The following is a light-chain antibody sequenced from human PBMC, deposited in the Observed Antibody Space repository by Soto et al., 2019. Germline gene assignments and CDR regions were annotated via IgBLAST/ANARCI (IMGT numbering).Light chain of an antibody. CDR1: SSDVGSYNL. V-gene: IGLV2-23*01. J-gene: IGLJ3*02. Sequence: QSARTQPASVSGSPGQSITISWTGTSSDVGSYNLVSWYQQHPGKAPKLMIYEGSKRPSGVSNRFSGSKSGNTASLTISGLQAEDEADYYCCSYAGTYWVFGGGTQLTVL. CDR2: EGS. CDR3: CSYAGTYWV.